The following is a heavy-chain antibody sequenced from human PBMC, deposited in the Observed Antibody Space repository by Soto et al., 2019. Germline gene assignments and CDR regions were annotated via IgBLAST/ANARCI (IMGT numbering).Heavy chain of an antibody. J-gene: IGHJ4*02. V-gene: IGHV1-69*06. CDR1: GSTFNNFA. D-gene: IGHD1-26*01. CDR2: IVVISNTA. Sequence: QVVLLQSGAEVKDPGSSVRVSCEVSGSTFNNFAFSWVRQAPGHGPEWMGGIVVISNTADYSQRFQDRVTVTADTSTNTLYMELGSLTFEDTAFYYCARAIKRWEVHYYFDYWGQGTLVTVSS. CDR3: ARAIKRWEVHYYFDY.